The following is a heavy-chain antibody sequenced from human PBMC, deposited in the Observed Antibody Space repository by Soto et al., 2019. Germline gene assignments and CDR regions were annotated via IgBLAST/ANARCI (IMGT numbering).Heavy chain of an antibody. D-gene: IGHD6-13*01. Sequence: QVQLVQSGAEVKKPGASVKVSCKASSYTFTSYGISWVRQAPGQGLEWMGWISAYNGNTNYAQKLQGRVTMTPDTSTNTAYMELRNLRSDDTAVYYCARVIAAAADFDYWGQGTLVTVSS. CDR1: SYTFTSYG. J-gene: IGHJ4*02. CDR3: ARVIAAAADFDY. CDR2: ISAYNGNT. V-gene: IGHV1-18*01.